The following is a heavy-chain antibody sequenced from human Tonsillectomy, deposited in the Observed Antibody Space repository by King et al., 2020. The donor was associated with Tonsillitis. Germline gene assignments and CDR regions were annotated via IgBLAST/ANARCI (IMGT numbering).Heavy chain of an antibody. Sequence: MQLVQSGAEVKEPGSSVKVSCQASGGAFSSYAINWIRQAPGQGLEWMARIIPPFGVTTYAQRFQDRVTITADTLTTTAYMDLRSLRSEDTAIYYCATDFFSPSAAGVNAFNIWGPGTVITVSS. V-gene: IGHV1-69*09. D-gene: IGHD6-13*01. CDR3: ATDFFSPSAAGVNAFNI. J-gene: IGHJ3*02. CDR1: GGAFSSYA. CDR2: IIPPFGVT.